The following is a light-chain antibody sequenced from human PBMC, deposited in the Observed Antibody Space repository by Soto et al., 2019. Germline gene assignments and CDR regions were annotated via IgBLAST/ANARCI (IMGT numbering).Light chain of an antibody. CDR2: YIS. J-gene: IGKJ5*01. CDR3: QQHNQWPIT. Sequence: IVITQSPSTVSVSPGETPSLSCGASQSAGNFLAWYQQKPGQAPRLLIYYISTRATGIPARFSGSGSGTEFTLTINSLQSEDSAVYYCQQHNQWPITFGHGTRLEIK. V-gene: IGKV3D-15*01. CDR1: QSAGNF.